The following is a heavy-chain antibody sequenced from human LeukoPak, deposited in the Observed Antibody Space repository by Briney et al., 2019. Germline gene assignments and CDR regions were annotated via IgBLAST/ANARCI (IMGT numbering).Heavy chain of an antibody. J-gene: IGHJ4*02. CDR1: EFAFSSYW. Sequence: WGSLRLSCEASEFAFSSYWASWVRQAPGKGLEWVANINQDGNSQNYVDSVRGRFTISKDNAKNSVYLQMNSLRAEDTAVYYCARSLWPEDYWGQGILVTVSS. CDR3: ARSLWPEDY. CDR2: INQDGNSQ. D-gene: IGHD2-21*01. V-gene: IGHV3-7*01.